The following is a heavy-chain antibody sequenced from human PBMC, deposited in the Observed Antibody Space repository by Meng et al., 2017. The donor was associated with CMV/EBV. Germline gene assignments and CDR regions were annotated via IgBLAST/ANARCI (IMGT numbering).Heavy chain of an antibody. Sequence: GGSLRLSCAASGFTFSSYSMNWVRQAPGKGLEWVSYISSSSGTIYYADSVKGRFTISRDNSKNTLYLQMNSLRAEDTAVYYCAKDGRAAGTSFGDYWGQGTLVTVSS. CDR3: AKDGRAAGTSFGDY. D-gene: IGHD6-13*01. V-gene: IGHV3-48*01. CDR2: ISSSSGTI. CDR1: GFTFSSYS. J-gene: IGHJ4*02.